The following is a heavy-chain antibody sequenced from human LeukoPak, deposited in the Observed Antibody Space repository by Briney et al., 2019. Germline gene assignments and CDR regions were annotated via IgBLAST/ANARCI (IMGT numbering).Heavy chain of an antibody. CDR1: GFAFSDYS. CDR3: AKGGPDVITIPYYYMDV. CDR2: IKKDGSEK. Sequence: GGSLRLSCGASGFAFSDYSMNWVRQAPGKGLEWVANIKKDGSEKDYVDSVKGRFTVSRDNAKNTLYLQMNSLRAEDTAVYYCAKGGPDVITIPYYYMDVWGKGTTVTVSS. D-gene: IGHD3-3*01. J-gene: IGHJ6*03. V-gene: IGHV3-7*01.